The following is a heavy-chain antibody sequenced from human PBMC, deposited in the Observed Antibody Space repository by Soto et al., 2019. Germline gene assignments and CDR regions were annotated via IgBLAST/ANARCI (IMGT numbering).Heavy chain of an antibody. J-gene: IGHJ4*02. CDR3: VKSTGYFDY. V-gene: IGHV3-64D*08. Sequence: GGSLRLSCAASGFTFSSYAMHWVRQAPGKGLEYVSTISSNGGSTYFADSVKGRFIISRDNSKNTLYLQMSSLRAEDTAVYYCVKSTGYFDYWGQGTLVTVSS. D-gene: IGHD3-9*01. CDR2: ISSNGGST. CDR1: GFTFSSYA.